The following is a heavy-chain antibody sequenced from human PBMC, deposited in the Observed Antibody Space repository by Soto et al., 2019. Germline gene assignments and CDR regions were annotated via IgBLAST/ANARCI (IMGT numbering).Heavy chain of an antibody. V-gene: IGHV5-51*01. Sequence: GESLKISCKGSGYTFTNNWIGWVRQMPGKGLEWMGAIYPGDSDRRYSPSFQGQVTMSADKYINTAYLQWSSLKASDTAMYFCARRTHGYSPYCYYLVVWGQGAMVTVSS. CDR1: GYTFTNNW. CDR2: IYPGDSDR. D-gene: IGHD6-13*01. J-gene: IGHJ6*02. CDR3: ARRTHGYSPYCYYLVV.